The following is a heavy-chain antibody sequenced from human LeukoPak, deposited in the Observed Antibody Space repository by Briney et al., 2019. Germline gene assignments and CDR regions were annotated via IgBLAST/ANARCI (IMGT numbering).Heavy chain of an antibody. CDR2: INHSGSA. CDR1: GGSFSNYY. D-gene: IGHD6-13*01. V-gene: IGHV4-34*01. CDR3: AREGSSWYSDYYYYYMDV. Sequence: SETLSLTCAVYGGSFSNYYWTWIRQPPGKGLEWIGEINHSGSAGYNPSLKSRVIISVDTSKNQFSLKLSSVTAADTAVYYCAREGSSWYSDYYYYYMDVWGKGTTVTVSS. J-gene: IGHJ6*03.